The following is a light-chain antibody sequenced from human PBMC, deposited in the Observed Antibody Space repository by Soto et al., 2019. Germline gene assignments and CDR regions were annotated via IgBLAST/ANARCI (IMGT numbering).Light chain of an antibody. CDR1: TNDIGGYNY. CDR3: CSYTISATLV. V-gene: IGLV2-14*01. J-gene: IGLJ3*02. Sequence: QSVLTQPASVSGSPGQSITISCSGKTNDIGGYNYVSWYQHHPGKVPKVIIYEVRNRPSGVSNRFSGSKSGNTASLTISGLQAEDEADYYCCSYTISATLVFGGGTKLTVL. CDR2: EVR.